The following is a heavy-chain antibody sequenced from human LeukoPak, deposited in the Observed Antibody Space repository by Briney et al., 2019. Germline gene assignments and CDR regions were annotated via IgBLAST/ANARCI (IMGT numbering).Heavy chain of an antibody. D-gene: IGHD2-2*01. CDR2: IKQDGSEN. Sequence: GGSLRLSCAASGFIISTYYMTWVRQAPGKGLEWVAGIKQDGSENYYVDSVKGRFTVSRDNSKNSLYLQMNSLRAEDTAVYFCVRERYCTTATCYVGVPFDYWGQGTLVTVSS. J-gene: IGHJ4*02. CDR1: GFIISTYY. V-gene: IGHV3-7*01. CDR3: VRERYCTTATCYVGVPFDY.